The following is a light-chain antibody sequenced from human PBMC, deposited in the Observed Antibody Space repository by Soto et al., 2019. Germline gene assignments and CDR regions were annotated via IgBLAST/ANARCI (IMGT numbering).Light chain of an antibody. CDR2: NVS. V-gene: IGKV3-15*01. J-gene: IGKJ2*01. CDR3: KQYNTLNT. CDR1: HNVKIN. Sequence: IAITQTPATLSVSPEQRATLSCRASHNVKINLAWNQQKPGHAPSLLMYNVSTRATGFPARFSGSGSGTEFTLTISRLQSEDSAIYYCKQYNTLNTFGQGTNLEIK.